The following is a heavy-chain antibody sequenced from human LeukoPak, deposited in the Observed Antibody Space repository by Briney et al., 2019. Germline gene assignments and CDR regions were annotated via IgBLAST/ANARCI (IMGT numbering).Heavy chain of an antibody. Sequence: SVKVSCKASGGTFSSYAISWVRQAPGQGLEWMGRIIPILGIANYAQKFQGRVTITADKSTSTAYMELSSLRSEDTAVYYCARENLIGYSYEPDAFDIWGRGTMDTVSS. CDR2: IIPILGIA. J-gene: IGHJ3*02. CDR1: GGTFSSYA. D-gene: IGHD5-18*01. CDR3: ARENLIGYSYEPDAFDI. V-gene: IGHV1-69*04.